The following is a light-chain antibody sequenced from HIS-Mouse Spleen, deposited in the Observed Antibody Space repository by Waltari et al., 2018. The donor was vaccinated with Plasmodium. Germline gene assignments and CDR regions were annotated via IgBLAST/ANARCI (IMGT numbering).Light chain of an antibody. J-gene: IGLJ2*01. Sequence: QSALPQPPSSPGSPGQSVPIPSTATSSAVGGYNYFSWYQQNPGKAPKLMIYEVSKRPSGVPDRFSGSKSGNTASLTVSGLQAEDEADYYCSSYAGSNNLVFGGGTKLTVL. CDR3: SSYAGSNNLV. V-gene: IGLV2-8*01. CDR2: EVS. CDR1: SSAVGGYNY.